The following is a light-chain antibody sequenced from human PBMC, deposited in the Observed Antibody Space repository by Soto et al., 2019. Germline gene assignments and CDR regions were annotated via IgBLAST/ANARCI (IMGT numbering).Light chain of an antibody. J-gene: IGKJ3*01. Sequence: DIQMTQSPSSVSASLGDTVTITYRASQGIASWLAWYQQRPGKAPKLLIYGASTLESGVPSRFSGSGYGTDLALTISSLQSEDFGTYYCQQANSFPRTFGPGTKADIQ. CDR2: GAS. V-gene: IGKV1-12*01. CDR3: QQANSFPRT. CDR1: QGIASW.